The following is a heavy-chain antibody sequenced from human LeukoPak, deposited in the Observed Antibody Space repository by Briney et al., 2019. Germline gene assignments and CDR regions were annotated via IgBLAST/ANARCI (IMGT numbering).Heavy chain of an antibody. CDR3: ARARVGAAYFDY. V-gene: IGHV4-34*01. J-gene: IGHJ4*02. CDR1: GGSVSSYY. D-gene: IGHD1-26*01. CDR2: INHSGST. Sequence: SETLSLTCTVAGGSVSSYYWSWIRQPPGKGLEWIGEINHSGSTNYNPSLKSRVTISVDTSKNQFSLKLSSVTAADTAVYYCARARVGAAYFDYWGQGTLVTVSS.